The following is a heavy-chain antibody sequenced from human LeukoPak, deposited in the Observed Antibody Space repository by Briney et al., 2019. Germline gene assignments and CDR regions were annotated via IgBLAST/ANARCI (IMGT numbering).Heavy chain of an antibody. CDR2: ISTDGSNK. CDR3: ARDWARGDSYYVDY. V-gene: IGHV3-30*03. Sequence: GGSLRLSCAASGFTFSGYGMHWVRQAPGKGLDCGALISTDGSNKDYADSVKGRFTISRDNSKNTLYLQMDSLRAEDTAVYYCARDWARGDSYYVDYWGQGTLVTVSS. CDR1: GFTFSGYG. D-gene: IGHD2-21*02. J-gene: IGHJ4*02.